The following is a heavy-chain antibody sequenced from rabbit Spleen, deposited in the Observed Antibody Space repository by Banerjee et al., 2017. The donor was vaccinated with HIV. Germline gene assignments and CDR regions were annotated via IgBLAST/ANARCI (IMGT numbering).Heavy chain of an antibody. CDR1: GFSFNNGYV. J-gene: IGHJ4*01. Sequence: QEQLEESGGDLVKPEGSLTLTCTASGFSFNNGYVMCWVRQAPGKGLEWIGCINSSTGANVYATWAKGRFTISKTSSTTVTLQMTSLTAADTATYFCARGSAAMTMVITGFYLGLWGQGTLVTVS. CDR2: INSSTGAN. V-gene: IGHV1S45*01. CDR3: ARGSAAMTMVITGFYLGL. D-gene: IGHD2-1*01.